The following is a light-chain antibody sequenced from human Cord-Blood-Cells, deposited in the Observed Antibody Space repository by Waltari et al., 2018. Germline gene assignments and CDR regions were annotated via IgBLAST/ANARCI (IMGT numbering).Light chain of an antibody. CDR2: GNS. V-gene: IGLV1-40*01. CDR3: QSYDSSLSGSV. CDR1: SSTIRAGYD. Sequence: SVPTQPPSASGAPGPRVTISCTRSSSTIRAGYDVHRYQQLPGTAPTLRIYGNSNRPSGVPDRFSGSKSGTSASLAITGLQAEDEADYYCQSYDSSLSGSVFGGGTKLTVL. J-gene: IGLJ2*01.